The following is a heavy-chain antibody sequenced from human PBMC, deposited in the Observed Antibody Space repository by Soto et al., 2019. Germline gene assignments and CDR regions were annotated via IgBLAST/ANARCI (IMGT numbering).Heavy chain of an antibody. D-gene: IGHD6-13*01. Sequence: QVQLVQSGAEVKKPGASVKVSCKASGYTFTSYGISWVRQAPGQGLEWMGWISAYNGNTNYAQKLQGRVTMTTATSTSPAYMELRSLRSDDTAVYYCARGRDQYSSSWGNDYWGQGTLVTVSS. CDR3: ARGRDQYSSSWGNDY. CDR1: GYTFTSYG. J-gene: IGHJ4*02. CDR2: ISAYNGNT. V-gene: IGHV1-18*01.